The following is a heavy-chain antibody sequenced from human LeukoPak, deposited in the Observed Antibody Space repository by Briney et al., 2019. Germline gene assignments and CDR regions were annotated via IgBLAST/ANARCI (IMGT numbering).Heavy chain of an antibody. CDR2: IFYSGST. CDR1: GGSFSGAY. V-gene: IGHV4-34*12. CDR3: ARRRSPGDFDY. Sequence: SETLSLTCAVYGGSFSGAYWSWIRQPPGKGLEWIGSIFYSGSTYYNPSLKSRVTISVDTSKNQFSLKLSSVTAAETAVYYCARRRSPGDFDYWGQGALVTVSS. D-gene: IGHD1-26*01. J-gene: IGHJ4*02.